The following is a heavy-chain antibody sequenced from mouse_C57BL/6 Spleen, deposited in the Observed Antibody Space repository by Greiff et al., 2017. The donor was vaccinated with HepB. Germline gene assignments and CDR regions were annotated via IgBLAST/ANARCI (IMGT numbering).Heavy chain of an antibody. Sequence: EVQLVESGGDLVKPGGSLKLSCAASGFTFSSYGMSWVRPTPDKRLEWVATISSGGSYTYYPDSVKGRFTISRDNAKNTLYLQMSSLKSEDTAMYYCARREDSSGYVYWGQGTTLTVSS. V-gene: IGHV5-6*01. D-gene: IGHD3-2*02. CDR2: ISSGGSYT. CDR3: ARREDSSGYVY. J-gene: IGHJ2*01. CDR1: GFTFSSYG.